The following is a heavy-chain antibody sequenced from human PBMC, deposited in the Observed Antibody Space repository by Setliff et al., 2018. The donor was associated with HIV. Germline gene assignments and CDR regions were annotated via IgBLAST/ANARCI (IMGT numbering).Heavy chain of an antibody. Sequence: SETPSLTCTVSGDSVSSASYYWSWIRQPPGKGLEWIGYIYYSGTTKYNPSLKSRVTISVDTSKNQFSLKLSSVTAADTAVYYCASEAWTSYRSSSGYYYYYMDVWGKGTTVTVSS. D-gene: IGHD6-6*01. CDR1: GDSVSSASYY. V-gene: IGHV4-61*01. CDR2: IYYSGTT. CDR3: ASEAWTSYRSSSGYYYYYMDV. J-gene: IGHJ6*03.